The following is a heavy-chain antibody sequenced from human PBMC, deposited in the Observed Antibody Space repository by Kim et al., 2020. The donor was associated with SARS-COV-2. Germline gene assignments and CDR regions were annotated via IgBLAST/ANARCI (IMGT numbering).Heavy chain of an antibody. CDR2: IDVSDSDT. D-gene: IGHD4-17*01. J-gene: IGHJ2*01. CDR1: GYNFATSW. Sequence: GESLKISCKGSGYNFATSWIGWVRQMPGTGLEWMGLIDVSDSDTRDSPSFQGQVTISADKSISTAYLHWRSLKASDSAMYYCARLRDYGNGEWYFDLWGRGTLVTVSS. V-gene: IGHV5-51*01. CDR3: ARLRDYGNGEWYFDL.